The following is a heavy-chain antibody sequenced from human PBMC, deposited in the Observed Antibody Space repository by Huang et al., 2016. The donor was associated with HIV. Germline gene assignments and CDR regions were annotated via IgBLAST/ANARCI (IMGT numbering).Heavy chain of an antibody. Sequence: EVELVESGGGLVKPGGSLRLSCAASGFAFSSYGMNWVRQAQGECREGVAFIGSDCSYIYYADSVKGRVTLSRDNAKSSIYLQLDSLRAEDTAVYYCAYQQWLVGGLNHWGQGTLVVVSS. V-gene: IGHV3-21*02. CDR2: IGSDCSYI. CDR1: GFAFSSYG. D-gene: IGHD6-19*01. CDR3: AYQQWLVGGLNH. J-gene: IGHJ5*02.